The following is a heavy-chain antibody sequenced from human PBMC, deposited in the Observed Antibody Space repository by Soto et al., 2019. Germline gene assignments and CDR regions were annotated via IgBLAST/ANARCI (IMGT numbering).Heavy chain of an antibody. CDR1: GGSITNYY. Sequence: PSETMSLTGTVFGGSITNYYWSWIPQPAGKGLEWIGRMYTKERTNYNLSFKSRVTMSVDTSKNQFSLKLNAVTAADTAVYYFARDDYKDGGNNWFDPWGQGTLVTVSS. CDR2: MYTKERT. J-gene: IGHJ5*02. CDR3: ARDDYKDGGNNWFDP. V-gene: IGHV4-4*07. D-gene: IGHD3-16*01.